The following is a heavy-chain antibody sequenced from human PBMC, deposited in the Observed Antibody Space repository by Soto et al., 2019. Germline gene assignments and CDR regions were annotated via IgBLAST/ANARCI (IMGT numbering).Heavy chain of an antibody. Sequence: QVTLKESGPVLVKPTETLTLTCTVSGFSLSNARMGVSWIRQPPGKALEWLAHIFSNDEKAYSTSLKSRLTISKDPSKSQVVLTMSNMDPVDTATYYCARSIYDIVAWFDPWGQGPQVTVSS. V-gene: IGHV2-26*01. CDR1: GFSLSNARMG. D-gene: IGHD3-9*01. CDR2: IFSNDEK. J-gene: IGHJ5*02. CDR3: ARSIYDIVAWFDP.